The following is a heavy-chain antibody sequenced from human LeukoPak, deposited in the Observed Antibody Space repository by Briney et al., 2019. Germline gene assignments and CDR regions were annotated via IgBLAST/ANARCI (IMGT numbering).Heavy chain of an antibody. V-gene: IGHV6-1*01. D-gene: IGHD1-1*01. CDR1: GDSVSSNSAA. J-gene: IGHJ4*02. CDR3: AREEGKWNPLRY. Sequence: SQTLSLTCAISGDSVSSNSAAWNWIRQSPSRGLEWLGRTYYRSKWYNDYAVSVKSRIIINPDTSTNQFFLQLNSVTPEDTAVYYCAREEGKWNPLRYWGQGTLVTVSS. CDR2: TYYRSKWYN.